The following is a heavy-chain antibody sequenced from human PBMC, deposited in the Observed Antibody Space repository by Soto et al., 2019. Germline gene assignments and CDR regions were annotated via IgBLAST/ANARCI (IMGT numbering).Heavy chain of an antibody. Sequence: GASVKVSCKASGYTFTSYYMHWVRQAPGQGLEWMGIINPSGGSTSYAQKFQGRVTMTRDTSTSTVYMELSSLRSEDTAVYYCARQGYGSGSYFVYYYGMDVWGQGTTVTVSS. J-gene: IGHJ6*02. V-gene: IGHV1-46*01. CDR2: INPSGGST. CDR1: GYTFTSYY. D-gene: IGHD3-10*01. CDR3: ARQGYGSGSYFVYYYGMDV.